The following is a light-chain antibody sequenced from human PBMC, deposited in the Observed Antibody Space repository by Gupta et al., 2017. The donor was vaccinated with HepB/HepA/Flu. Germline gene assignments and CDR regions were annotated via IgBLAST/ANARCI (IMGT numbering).Light chain of an antibody. Sequence: EIVLTQFPGTLSLSPGERATLSCRASQSVRNNYLAWYQQKPDQAPRLIIYGASSRATGNTDRFSGSGDTKDFTLTSSRREDEDCDVYYEQQNCTSSFFGQGTXLDIK. CDR1: QSVRNNY. CDR2: GAS. V-gene: IGKV3-20*01. J-gene: IGKJ5*01. CDR3: QQNCTSSF.